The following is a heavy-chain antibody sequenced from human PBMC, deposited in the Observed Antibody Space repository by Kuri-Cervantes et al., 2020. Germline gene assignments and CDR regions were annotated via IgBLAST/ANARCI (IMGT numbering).Heavy chain of an antibody. V-gene: IGHV1-69*02. CDR2: IIPILGIA. D-gene: IGHD2-8*01. CDR3: VKWVPLRVGSAVADY. J-gene: IGHJ4*02. Sequence: SVKVSCKASGGTFSSYTISWVRQAPGQGLEWMGRIIPILGIANYAQKFQGRVTITADKSTSTAYMELSSLRSEDTAVYYCVKWVPLRVGSAVADYWGQGTLVTVSS. CDR1: GGTFSSYT.